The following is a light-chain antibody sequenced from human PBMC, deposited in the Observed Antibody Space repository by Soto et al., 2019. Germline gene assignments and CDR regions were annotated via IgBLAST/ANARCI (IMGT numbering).Light chain of an antibody. J-gene: IGKJ2*01. V-gene: IGKV2D-29*01. CDR2: GVS. CDR1: QSLFNPDGKTY. CDR3: MQNRQIPYS. Sequence: DIAITQIPLSLSVTPGQPAAISCRSSQSLFNPDGKTYLHWFLQKPGQPPQLLITGVSTRFSGVADRFIGSGSGTDFTLKISRVEAEDVGVYFCMQNRQIPYSFGQGTKLEIK.